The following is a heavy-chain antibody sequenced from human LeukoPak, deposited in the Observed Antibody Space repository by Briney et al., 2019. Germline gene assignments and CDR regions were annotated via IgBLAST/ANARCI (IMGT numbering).Heavy chain of an antibody. CDR2: IWYDGGNK. Sequence: GGSLRLSCAASGFIFSGYGMHWVRQAPGKGLEWVAIIWYDGGNKYYADSVKGRFTISRDNSKNTVYLQMNSLRAEDTAVYYCARYSTGRGDYWGQGTLVTVSS. V-gene: IGHV3-33*03. CDR1: GFIFSGYG. J-gene: IGHJ4*02. D-gene: IGHD2-8*02. CDR3: ARYSTGRGDY.